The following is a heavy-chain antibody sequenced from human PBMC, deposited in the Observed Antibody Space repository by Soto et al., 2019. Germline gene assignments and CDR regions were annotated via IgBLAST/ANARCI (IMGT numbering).Heavy chain of an antibody. CDR3: SRVEVATILGYYYHYGMYF. V-gene: IGHV1-69*13. CDR1: GGTFCRYD. J-gene: IGHJ6*02. D-gene: IGHD5-12*01. Sequence: SVDTFAQGSGGTFCRYDLKRVRQAPGLGLEWMGGIIPIFGTANYAQKFQGRVTITADESTSTAYMELSSLRSEDTAVYYCSRVEVATILGYYYHYGMYFRGQGTTATVSS. CDR2: IIPIFGTA.